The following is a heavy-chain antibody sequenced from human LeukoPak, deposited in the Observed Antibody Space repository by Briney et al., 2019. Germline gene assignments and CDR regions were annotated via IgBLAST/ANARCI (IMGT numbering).Heavy chain of an antibody. V-gene: IGHV4-59*08. J-gene: IGHJ5*02. CDR1: GGSMSSYY. CDR3: ARQRQDIVATSLVGWFDP. D-gene: IGHD5-12*01. CDR2: IYYSGST. Sequence: SETLSLTCTVSGGSMSSYYWSWIRQPPGKGLEWIGYIYYSGSTNYNPSLKSRVTISVDTSKNQFSLKLSSVTAADTAVYYCARQRQDIVATSLVGWFDPWGQGTLVTVSS.